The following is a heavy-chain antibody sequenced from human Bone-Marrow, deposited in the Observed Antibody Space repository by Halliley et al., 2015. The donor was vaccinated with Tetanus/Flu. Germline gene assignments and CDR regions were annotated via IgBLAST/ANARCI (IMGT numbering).Heavy chain of an antibody. CDR3: AKALYCNSNKCTLLYNGMDV. Sequence: ISDATFYADSVKGRFTIYRDNSKNTVYLQMNSLRAEDTAVYYCAKALYCNSNKCTLLYNGMDVWGQGTTVTVSS. J-gene: IGHJ6*02. D-gene: IGHD2-15*01. CDR2: ISDAT. V-gene: IGHV3-23*01.